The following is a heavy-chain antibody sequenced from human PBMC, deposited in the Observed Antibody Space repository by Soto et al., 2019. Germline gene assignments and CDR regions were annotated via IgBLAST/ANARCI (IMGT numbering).Heavy chain of an antibody. CDR1: GGSISSGDYY. Sequence: QVQLQESGPGLVKPSQTLSLTCTVSGGSISSGDYYWSWIRQPPVKGLEWIGYIYYSGTTYYNPSLKSRVTISVDTSRNQCSLRLSSLTAADTAVYYCARDFKPLYHYYGMDVWGQGTTVTVSS. J-gene: IGHJ6*02. CDR2: IYYSGTT. CDR3: ARDFKPLYHYYGMDV. V-gene: IGHV4-30-4*01.